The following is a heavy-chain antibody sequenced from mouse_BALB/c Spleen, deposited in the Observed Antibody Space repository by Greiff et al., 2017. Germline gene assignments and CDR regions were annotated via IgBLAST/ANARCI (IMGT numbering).Heavy chain of an antibody. CDR3: ARSRTTVAYYYAMDY. V-gene: IGHV1-54*01. Sequence: QVQLKESGAELVRPGTSVKVSCKASGYAFTNYLIEWVKQRPGQGLEWIGVINPGSGGTNYNEKFKGKATLTADKSSSTAYMQLSSLTSDDSAVYFCARSRTTVAYYYAMDYWGQGTSVTVSS. J-gene: IGHJ4*01. CDR1: GYAFTNYL. CDR2: INPGSGGT. D-gene: IGHD1-1*01.